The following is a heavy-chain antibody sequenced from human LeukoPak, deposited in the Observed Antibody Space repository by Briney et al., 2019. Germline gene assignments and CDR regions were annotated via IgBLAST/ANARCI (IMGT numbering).Heavy chain of an antibody. D-gene: IGHD3-10*01. CDR3: ARKVLDAFDI. Sequence: GGSLTLSCTASGFTFSSYGMHWVRQAPGKGLEWVAVIWYDGSNKYYADSVKGRFTISSDNSKNTLYLQMNSLRAEDTAVYYCARKVLDAFDIWGQGTMATVSS. V-gene: IGHV3-33*08. CDR1: GFTFSSYG. CDR2: IWYDGSNK. J-gene: IGHJ3*02.